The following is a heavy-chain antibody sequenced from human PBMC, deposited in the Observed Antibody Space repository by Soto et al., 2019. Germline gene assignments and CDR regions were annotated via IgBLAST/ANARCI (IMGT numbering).Heavy chain of an antibody. Sequence: GGSLRLSCAASGFTFSSYAIHWVRQAPDKGLEWVAVISYDGSDKYYADSVKGRFTISRDNSKNTLYLQMNSLRAEDTAVYYCARDGGCRDGYTVGCNWFDPWGQGTLVTVSS. D-gene: IGHD5-12*01. V-gene: IGHV3-30*07. CDR1: GFTFSSYA. J-gene: IGHJ5*02. CDR3: ARDGGCRDGYTVGCNWFDP. CDR2: ISYDGSDK.